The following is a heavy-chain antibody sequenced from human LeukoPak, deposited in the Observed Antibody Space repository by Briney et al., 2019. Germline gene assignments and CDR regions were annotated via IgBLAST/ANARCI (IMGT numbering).Heavy chain of an antibody. V-gene: IGHV3-30*03. CDR2: ISSDGNTK. CDR3: ARRGVVGSATEFGFDY. CDR1: GFTFRTYG. J-gene: IGHJ4*02. D-gene: IGHD2-15*01. Sequence: QPGGSLRLSCAASGFTFRTYGMHWVRQAPGKGLEWVAVISSDGNTKYYADSVKGRFTLSRDNSKNMLFLQMDSLRPEDTAMYYCARRGVVGSATEFGFDYWGQGTLVTVSS.